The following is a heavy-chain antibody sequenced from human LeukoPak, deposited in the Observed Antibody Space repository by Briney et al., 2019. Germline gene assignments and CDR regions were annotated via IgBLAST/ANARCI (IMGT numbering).Heavy chain of an antibody. D-gene: IGHD3-10*01. Sequence: GASVKVSCKASGYTFTSYGINWVRQAPGQGLEWMGWISAYNGNTNYAQKLQGRVTMTTDTSTSTAYMELRSLRSDDTAVYYCARDGGYRLLWFGESDYYYYMDVWGKGTTVTVSS. V-gene: IGHV1-18*01. CDR2: ISAYNGNT. CDR3: ARDGGYRLLWFGESDYYYYMDV. J-gene: IGHJ6*03. CDR1: GYTFTSYG.